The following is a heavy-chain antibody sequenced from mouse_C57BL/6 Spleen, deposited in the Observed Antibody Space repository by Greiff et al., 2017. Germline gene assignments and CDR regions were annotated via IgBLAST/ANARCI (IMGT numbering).Heavy chain of an antibody. J-gene: IGHJ2*01. Sequence: QVQLQQPGAELVKPGASVKLSCKASGYTFTSYWMHWVKQRPGQGLEWIGMIHPNSGSTNYNEKFKSKATLTVDKSSSTAYMQHSSLTSEDSAVYYCAREGITTVPFDYWGQGTTLTVSS. CDR1: GYTFTSYW. V-gene: IGHV1-64*01. D-gene: IGHD1-1*01. CDR2: IHPNSGST. CDR3: AREGITTVPFDY.